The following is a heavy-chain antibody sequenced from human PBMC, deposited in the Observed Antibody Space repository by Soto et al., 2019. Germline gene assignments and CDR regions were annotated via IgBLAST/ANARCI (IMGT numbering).Heavy chain of an antibody. V-gene: IGHV3-53*04. CDR2: IYSGGST. CDR3: AREDIVVVPAAMESYYYYYMDV. Sequence: PGGSLRLSCAASGFTVSSNYMSWVRQAPGKGLEWVSVIYSGGSTYYADSVKGRFTISRHNSKNTLYLQMNSLRAEDTAVYYCAREDIVVVPAAMESYYYYYMDVWGKGTTVTVSS. J-gene: IGHJ6*03. D-gene: IGHD2-2*01. CDR1: GFTVSSNY.